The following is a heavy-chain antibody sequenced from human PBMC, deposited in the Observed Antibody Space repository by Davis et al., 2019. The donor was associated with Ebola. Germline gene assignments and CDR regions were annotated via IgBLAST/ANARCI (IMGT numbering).Heavy chain of an antibody. J-gene: IGHJ6*04. CDR3: AREIIVVVVAAPQRYYYYGMDV. V-gene: IGHV1-46*01. CDR1: GYTFTSYS. D-gene: IGHD2-15*01. CDR2: INPSGGST. Sequence: ASVKVSCKASGYTFTSYSMHWVRQSPGQGLEWMGIINPSGGSTSYAQKFQGRVTMTRDTSTSTVYMELSSLRSEDTAVYYCAREIIVVVVAAPQRYYYYGMDVWGKGTTVTVSS.